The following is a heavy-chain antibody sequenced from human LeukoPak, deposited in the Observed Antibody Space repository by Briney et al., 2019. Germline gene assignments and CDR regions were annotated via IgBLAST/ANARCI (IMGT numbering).Heavy chain of an antibody. D-gene: IGHD2-2*01. CDR1: GRSISSVDYA. V-gene: IGHV4-30-4*08. Sequence: SQTLSLACTVYGRSISSVDYAWSCIRQPPGNGMDWSGYSYYSGSTYYNPSLKCRVTISVDTSKNQFSLKLSSVTAADTAVYYCARVGPCSSTSCYLDYWGQGTLVTVSS. CDR2: SYYSGST. CDR3: ARVGPCSSTSCYLDY. J-gene: IGHJ4*02.